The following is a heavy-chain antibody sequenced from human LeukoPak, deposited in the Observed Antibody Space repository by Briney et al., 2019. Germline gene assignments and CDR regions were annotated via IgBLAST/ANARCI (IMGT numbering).Heavy chain of an antibody. V-gene: IGHV4-61*08. D-gene: IGHD2-15*01. Sequence: SETLSLTCTVSGGSISSGDYYWSWIRQPPGKGLEWIGYIYYSGSTNYNPSLKSRVTISIDTSKNQFSLKLSSVTAADTAVYYCARGDFSGGYCYDYWGQGTLVTDSS. CDR1: GGSISSGDYY. CDR3: ARGDFSGGYCYDY. CDR2: IYYSGST. J-gene: IGHJ4*02.